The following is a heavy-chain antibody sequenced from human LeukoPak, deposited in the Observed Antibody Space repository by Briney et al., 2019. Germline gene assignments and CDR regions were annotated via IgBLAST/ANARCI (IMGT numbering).Heavy chain of an antibody. D-gene: IGHD3-22*01. CDR1: GFLFSDYY. J-gene: IGHJ4*02. Sequence: GGSLRLSCAASGFLFSDYYMSWIRQAPGKGLEWVSYISSAGITIYYADSVKGRFTISRDNAKNSLYLQMSSLRDEDTAVYYCARDRAYYYDSSGYYYFDHWGQGTLVTVSS. V-gene: IGHV3-11*01. CDR2: ISSAGITI. CDR3: ARDRAYYYDSSGYYYFDH.